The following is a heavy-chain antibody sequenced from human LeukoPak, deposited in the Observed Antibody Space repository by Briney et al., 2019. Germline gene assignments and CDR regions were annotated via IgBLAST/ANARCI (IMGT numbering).Heavy chain of an antibody. V-gene: IGHV4-61*02. D-gene: IGHD2-2*03. CDR3: ARGGYCSSTSCSNWFDP. CDR2: IYTSGSP. Sequence: SQTLSLTCTVSGGSLSSGSYYWSWIRQPAGKGLEWIGRIYTSGSPNSNPPLQSRVTISEDTSKHQFSLKLSSVTAADTAVCYCARGGYCSSTSCSNWFDPWGQGTLVTVSS. J-gene: IGHJ5*02. CDR1: GGSLSSGSYY.